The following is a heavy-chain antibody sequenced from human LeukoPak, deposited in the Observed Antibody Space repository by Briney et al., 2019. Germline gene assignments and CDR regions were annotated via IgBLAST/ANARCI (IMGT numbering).Heavy chain of an antibody. D-gene: IGHD2-15*01. CDR3: ARSGDMEIGSYYFDY. CDR2: IYYSGST. J-gene: IGHJ4*02. CDR1: GGSISSGGYY. V-gene: IGHV4-31*03. Sequence: PSETLSLTCTVSGGSISSGGYYWSWIRQHPGKGLEWIGYIYYSGSTYYNPSLKSRVTISVDTSKNQFSLKLSSVTAADTAVYYCARSGDMEIGSYYFDYWGQGTLVTVSS.